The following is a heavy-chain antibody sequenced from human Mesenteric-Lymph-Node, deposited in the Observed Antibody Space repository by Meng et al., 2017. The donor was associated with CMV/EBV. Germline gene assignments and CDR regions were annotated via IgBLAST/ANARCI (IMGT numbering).Heavy chain of an antibody. D-gene: IGHD2-15*01. CDR2: INPNSGAT. J-gene: IGHJ6*02. CDR1: GYTFIGYY. CDR3: ARGSLGYCSGGSCYSGIYGMDV. V-gene: IGHV1-2*02. Sequence: ASVKVSCKASGYTFIGYYIHWVRQAPGQGLEWVGWINPNSGATKYAQKFQGRVTMTRDASISTAYMEVNRLTSDDTAVYYCARGSLGYCSGGSCYSGIYGMDVWGQGTTVTVSS.